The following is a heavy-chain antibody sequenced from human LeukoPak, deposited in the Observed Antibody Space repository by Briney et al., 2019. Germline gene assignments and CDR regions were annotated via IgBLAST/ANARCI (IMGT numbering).Heavy chain of an antibody. D-gene: IGHD6-19*01. CDR1: GGSMSPYH. CDR2: IYYSGST. Sequence: SETLCLTCTVSGGSMSPYHWGWIRQPPGKGLEWTGYIYYSGSTNYNPSLNSRVTISVDTSKNQFSLRLSSVTAADTAIYYCARAVSGRFDYWGRGTLVTVSS. V-gene: IGHV4-59*08. CDR3: ARAVSGRFDY. J-gene: IGHJ4*02.